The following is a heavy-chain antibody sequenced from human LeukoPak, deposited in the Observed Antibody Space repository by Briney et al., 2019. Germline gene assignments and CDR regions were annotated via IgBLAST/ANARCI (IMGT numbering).Heavy chain of an antibody. Sequence: SQTLSLTCTVSGGSISSGGHSWSWIRQPPGKGLEWIGYIYHSGSGSTYYNPSLKSRVTISIDKSKNQFSLKLNSVTAADTAVYYCARINDFWSGPTLEVWGQGTTVTVSS. V-gene: IGHV4-30-2*01. CDR1: GGSISSGGHS. J-gene: IGHJ6*02. D-gene: IGHD3-3*01. CDR2: IYHSGSGST. CDR3: ARINDFWSGPTLEV.